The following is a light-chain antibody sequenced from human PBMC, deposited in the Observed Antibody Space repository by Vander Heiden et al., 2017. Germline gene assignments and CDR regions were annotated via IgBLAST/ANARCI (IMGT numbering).Light chain of an antibody. CDR2: GNS. V-gene: IGLV1-40*01. Sequence: QSVLTPPPSVSGAPGQRVTISCTGSSSNIGAGYDVHWYQQLPGTAPKLHLYGNSNRPSGVPDRFSGSKSGTSASLAITGLQAEDEADYDCQSYDSSLSGSNVVFGGGTKLTVL. CDR3: QSYDSSLSGSNVV. CDR1: SSNIGAGYD. J-gene: IGLJ2*01.